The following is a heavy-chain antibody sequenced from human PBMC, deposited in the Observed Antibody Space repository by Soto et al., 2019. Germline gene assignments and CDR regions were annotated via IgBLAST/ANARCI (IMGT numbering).Heavy chain of an antibody. CDR2: IYYTGST. Sequence: SETLSLTCTVSGGSISSGHYYWSWIRQPPGKGLEWIGYIYYTGSTNYNPSLKSRVTISVDTSKNQFSLKLSSVTAADTAVYYCAMGRYFDNYMDVWGKGTTVTVSS. CDR3: AMGRYFDNYMDV. J-gene: IGHJ6*03. CDR1: GGSISSGHYY. D-gene: IGHD3-9*01. V-gene: IGHV4-61*01.